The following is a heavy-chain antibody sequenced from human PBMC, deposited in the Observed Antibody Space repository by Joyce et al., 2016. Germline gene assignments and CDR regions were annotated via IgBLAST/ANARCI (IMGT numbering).Heavy chain of an antibody. CDR3: ARHIYYTNSSGFYSYYFDY. J-gene: IGHJ4*02. V-gene: IGHV2-70*13. CDR1: GFSFGSSGMC. CDR2: IDWEDDK. Sequence: QVTLRESGPALVKPTQTLTLTCSVSGFSFGSSGMCVSWIRQPPGKALEWLALIDWEDDKYYNISRKTKLTISKGTSRNQVVLTMTNMDPMDTATYYCARHIYYTNSSGFYSYYFDYWGQGALVTVSS. D-gene: IGHD3-22*01.